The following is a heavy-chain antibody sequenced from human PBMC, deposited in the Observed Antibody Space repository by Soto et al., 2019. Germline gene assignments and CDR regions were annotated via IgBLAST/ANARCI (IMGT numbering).Heavy chain of an antibody. J-gene: IGHJ4*02. CDR3: ARDYYDSSGDGFDY. V-gene: IGHV1-69*01. D-gene: IGHD3-22*01. CDR2: IIPIFGTA. Sequence: VRQAPGQGLEWMGGIIPIFGTANYAQKFQGRVTITADESTSTAYMELSSLRSEDTAAYYCARDYYDSSGDGFDYWGQGTLVTVSS.